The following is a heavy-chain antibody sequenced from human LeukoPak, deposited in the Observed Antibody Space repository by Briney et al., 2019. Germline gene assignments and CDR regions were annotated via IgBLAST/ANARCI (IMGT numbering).Heavy chain of an antibody. Sequence: ASVKVSCKASGYTFKNYDINWVRQATGQGLEWMGWMNPNSGNTGFAQKFQDRVSMTRDTSINTAYMELTSLRSGDTAVYYCARATPGGLHGYSFNYWGQGTVVTVYS. V-gene: IGHV1-8*02. J-gene: IGHJ4*02. CDR1: GYTFKNYD. CDR2: MNPNSGNT. D-gene: IGHD5-24*01. CDR3: ARATPGGLHGYSFNY.